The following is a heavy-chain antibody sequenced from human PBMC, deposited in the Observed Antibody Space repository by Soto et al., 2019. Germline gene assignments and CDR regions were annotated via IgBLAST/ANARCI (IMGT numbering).Heavy chain of an antibody. Sequence: SETLSLTCTVSGGSISSSYYYWGWIRQPPGRGLEWIGSSYYSGSTYYNPSVKSRVTISVDTSKNQFSLKLRSVTAADTAVYYCARIRHFNWFDPWGQGTLVTVSS. V-gene: IGHV4-39*01. CDR3: ARIRHFNWFDP. D-gene: IGHD3-3*02. CDR2: SYYSGST. J-gene: IGHJ5*02. CDR1: GGSISSSYYY.